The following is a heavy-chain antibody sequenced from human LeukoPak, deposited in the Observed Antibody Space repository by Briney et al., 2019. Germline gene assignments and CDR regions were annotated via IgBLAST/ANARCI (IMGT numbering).Heavy chain of an antibody. Sequence: HPGGSLRLSCSASGFTVSTNYMNWVRQAPGKGLEWVSVIYSGGGTHYADSVKDRFSISRDNSKNTVYLQMNSLRAEDTAVYYCARDGYGGNSIYFDYWGQGTLVTVSS. CDR2: IYSGGGT. CDR1: GFTVSTNY. J-gene: IGHJ4*02. CDR3: ARDGYGGNSIYFDY. V-gene: IGHV3-66*01. D-gene: IGHD4-23*01.